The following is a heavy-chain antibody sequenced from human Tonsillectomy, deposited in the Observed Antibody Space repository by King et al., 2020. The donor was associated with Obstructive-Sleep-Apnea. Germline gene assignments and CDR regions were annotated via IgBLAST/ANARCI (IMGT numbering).Heavy chain of an antibody. V-gene: IGHV4-31*03. J-gene: IGHJ5*02. Sequence: VQLQESGPGLVKPSQTLSLTCTVSGGSISSGGYYWSWIRQHPGKGLGWIGYIYYSGSTYYNPSLKSRVTISVDTSKNQFSLKLSSVTAADTAVYYWARDRGYSGYDDRFDPWGQGTLVTVSS. CDR3: ARDRGYSGYDDRFDP. D-gene: IGHD5-12*01. CDR1: GGSISSGGYY. CDR2: IYYSGST.